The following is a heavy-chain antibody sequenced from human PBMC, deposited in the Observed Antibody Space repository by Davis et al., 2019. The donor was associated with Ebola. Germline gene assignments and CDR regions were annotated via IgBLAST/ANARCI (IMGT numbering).Heavy chain of an antibody. CDR2: IYYSGST. CDR1: GGSISSGGYY. D-gene: IGHD3-3*01. Sequence: SETLSLTCTVSGGSISSGGYYWSWIRQHPGKGLEWIGYIYYSGSTYYNPSLKSRVTISVDTSKNQFSLKLSSVTAADTAVYYCARDNFGGDTIFGVLNYYMDVWGKGTTVTVSS. CDR3: ARDNFGGDTIFGVLNYYMDV. J-gene: IGHJ6*03. V-gene: IGHV4-31*03.